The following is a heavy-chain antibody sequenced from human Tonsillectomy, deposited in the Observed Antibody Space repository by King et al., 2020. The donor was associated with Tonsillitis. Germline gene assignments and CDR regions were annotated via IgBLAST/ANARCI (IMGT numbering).Heavy chain of an antibody. J-gene: IGHJ5*02. D-gene: IGHD4-23*01. CDR1: GFTFSDYY. Sequence: VQLVESGGGLVKPGGSLRLSCAASGFTFSDYYMSWIRQAPGKGLEWGSYISSSCSTISYADSVKGRFTISRYNAKNSLYLQMNSLRAEDTAVYYCAGPPLASVTTPAQDGADPWGQGTLVTVPP. V-gene: IGHV3-11*01. CDR3: AGPPLASVTTPAQDGADP. CDR2: ISSSCSTI.